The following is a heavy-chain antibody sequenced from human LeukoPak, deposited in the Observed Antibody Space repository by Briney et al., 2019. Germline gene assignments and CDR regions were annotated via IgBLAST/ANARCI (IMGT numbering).Heavy chain of an antibody. CDR3: ARERLKTAVAGTGHFDY. V-gene: IGHV1-46*01. J-gene: IGHJ4*02. CDR2: INPSGGST. Sequence: ASVKVSCKASGYTFTSYYIHWVRQAPGQGLEWMGIINPSGGSTSYAQKFQGRVTMTRDTSTSTVYMELSSLRSEDTAVYYCARERLKTAVAGTGHFDYWGQGTLVTVSS. D-gene: IGHD6-19*01. CDR1: GYTFTSYY.